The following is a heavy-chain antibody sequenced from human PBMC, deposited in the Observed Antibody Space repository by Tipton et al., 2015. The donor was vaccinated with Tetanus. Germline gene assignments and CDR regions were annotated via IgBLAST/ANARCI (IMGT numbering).Heavy chain of an antibody. V-gene: IGHV4-61*01. CDR1: GGSVRSGSYS. D-gene: IGHD3-16*01. CDR3: ARDQGGGRVARLNWFGP. Sequence: TLSLTCTVSGGSVRSGSYSWNWIRQPPGKGLEWLAYVSYSGGNNSNYSLKSRITVSQDTSKNQFSLRLTSVNAADTAVYYCARDQGGGRVARLNWFGPWGQGTLVTVSS. CDR2: VSYSGGN. J-gene: IGHJ5*02.